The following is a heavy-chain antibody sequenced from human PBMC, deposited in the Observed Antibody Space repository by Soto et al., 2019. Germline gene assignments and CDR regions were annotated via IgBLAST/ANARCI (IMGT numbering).Heavy chain of an antibody. V-gene: IGHV4-31*03. Sequence: QVQLQESGPGLVKPSQTLSLTCTVSGGSISSGGYYWSWIRQHPGKGLEWIGYIYYSGRTYYNPSLKNRVTISVDTSKKQFTLKLSSVTAADTAVYYCARFVLGVAELFDYWGQGTLVTVSS. CDR1: GGSISSGGYY. J-gene: IGHJ4*02. CDR3: ARFVLGVAELFDY. D-gene: IGHD6-19*01. CDR2: IYYSGRT.